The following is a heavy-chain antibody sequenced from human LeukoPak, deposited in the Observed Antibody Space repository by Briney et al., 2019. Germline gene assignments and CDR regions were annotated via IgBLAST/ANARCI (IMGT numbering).Heavy chain of an antibody. V-gene: IGHV3-33*01. CDR3: ARDRSQYYYGSSGYGDFDY. J-gene: IGHJ4*02. CDR2: IGYDGSNK. CDR1: GFTFSSYV. Sequence: PGGSLRLSCAASGFTFSSYVMHWVRQAPGKGLEWVAVIGYDGSNKFYADSVKGRFTISRDNPKSTVFLQMNSLRAEDTAAYYCARDRSQYYYGSSGYGDFDYWGQGTLVTVSS. D-gene: IGHD3-22*01.